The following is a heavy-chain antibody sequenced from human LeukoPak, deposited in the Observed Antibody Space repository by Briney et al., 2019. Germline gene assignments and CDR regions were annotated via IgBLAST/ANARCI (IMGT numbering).Heavy chain of an antibody. V-gene: IGHV4-59*01. J-gene: IGHJ4*02. CDR2: SYYRGST. D-gene: IGHD3-22*01. Sequence: PSETLSLTCTVSGGSISSYYWSWIRHPPGKGLEWIGYSYYRGSTNYNPSLKSRVTISVDTSKNQFSLKLSSVTAADTAVYYCASGFLGDYYDSSGYQAPRDWGQGTLVTVSS. CDR3: ASGFLGDYYDSSGYQAPRD. CDR1: GGSISSYY.